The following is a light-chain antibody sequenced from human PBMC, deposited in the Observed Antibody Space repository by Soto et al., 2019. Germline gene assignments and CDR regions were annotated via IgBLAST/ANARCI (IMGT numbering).Light chain of an antibody. CDR1: QSISYW. V-gene: IGKV1-5*03. J-gene: IGKJ2*01. Sequence: DIQMTQSPSILSASVGERVTITCRASQSISYWLAWYQQKPGKAPKVLIYKASRLQSEVPSRFSGSGSGTEFTLTISSLQPDDFAAYYCQQYNSNSYTFGQGTKLEIK. CDR2: KAS. CDR3: QQYNSNSYT.